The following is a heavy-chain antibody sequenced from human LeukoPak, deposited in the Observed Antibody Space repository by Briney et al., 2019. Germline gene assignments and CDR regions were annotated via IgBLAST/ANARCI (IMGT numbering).Heavy chain of an antibody. V-gene: IGHV4-31*03. CDR3: ARGSSGYLDAFDI. D-gene: IGHD3-22*01. Sequence: PSETLSLTCTVSGGSISSGGYYWSWIRQHPGKGLEWIGYIYYSGSTYYNPSLKSRVTISVDTSKNQFSLKLSSVTAADTAVYYCARGSSGYLDAFDIWGQGAMVTVSS. CDR2: IYYSGST. CDR1: GGSISSGGYY. J-gene: IGHJ3*02.